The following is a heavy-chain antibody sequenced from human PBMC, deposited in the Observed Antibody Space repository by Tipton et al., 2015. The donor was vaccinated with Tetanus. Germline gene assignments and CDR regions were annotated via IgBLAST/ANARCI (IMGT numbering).Heavy chain of an antibody. Sequence: SLRLSCAASGFSFSTSAMSWVRQAPGKGLEWVSVISGGGGDSTYYADSVKGRFTIFRDNSKNTLFLQRNSLRADDTAVYYCATIRGRSRGFDEYFQHWGQGTLVTVSS. CDR1: GFSFSTSA. V-gene: IGHV3-23*01. CDR2: ISGGGGDST. D-gene: IGHD2-15*01. J-gene: IGHJ1*01. CDR3: ATIRGRSRGFDEYFQH.